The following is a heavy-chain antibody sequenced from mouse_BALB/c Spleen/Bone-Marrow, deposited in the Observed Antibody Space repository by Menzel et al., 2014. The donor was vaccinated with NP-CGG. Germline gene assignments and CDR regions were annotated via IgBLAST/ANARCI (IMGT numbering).Heavy chain of an antibody. Sequence: VQLQQPGAELVKPGASVKLSCTASGFNIKDTYMHWVKQRPEQGLVWIGWIDPANGNTKYDPNFQGKATITADTSSNTAYLQLSSLTSEDTAVYYCARDYDYFFDYWGQGTTLTVSS. CDR2: IDPANGNT. D-gene: IGHD2-4*01. CDR1: GFNIKDTY. J-gene: IGHJ2*01. CDR3: ARDYDYFFDY. V-gene: IGHV14-3*02.